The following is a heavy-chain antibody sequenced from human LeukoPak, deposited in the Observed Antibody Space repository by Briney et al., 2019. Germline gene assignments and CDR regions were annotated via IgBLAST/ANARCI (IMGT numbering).Heavy chain of an antibody. Sequence: SETLSLTCAVYGGSFSGYYWSWIRQPPGKGLEWIGEINHSGSTNYNPSLKSRVTISVDTSKNQFSLKLSSVTAADTAVYYCARIPYCSSTSCWLDYWGQGTLVTVSS. D-gene: IGHD2-2*01. CDR3: ARIPYCSSTSCWLDY. CDR2: INHSGST. J-gene: IGHJ4*02. V-gene: IGHV4-34*01. CDR1: GGSFSGYY.